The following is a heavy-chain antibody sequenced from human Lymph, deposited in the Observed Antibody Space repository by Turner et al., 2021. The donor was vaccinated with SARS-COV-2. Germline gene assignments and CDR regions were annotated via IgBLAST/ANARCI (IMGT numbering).Heavy chain of an antibody. CDR3: ARDIPTTADYFDC. Sequence: EVQLVESGGGLVKPGGSLSLFCAVSGFPFSTYSMNWVRQDPGKGLEWISSISSTSSYIYYADSVKGRFTISRDDTKNSLFLQMNSLRAEDTAVYYCARDIPTTADYFDCWGQGTLVTVSS. CDR1: GFPFSTYS. J-gene: IGHJ4*02. CDR2: ISSTSSYI. D-gene: IGHD4-17*01. V-gene: IGHV3-21*01.